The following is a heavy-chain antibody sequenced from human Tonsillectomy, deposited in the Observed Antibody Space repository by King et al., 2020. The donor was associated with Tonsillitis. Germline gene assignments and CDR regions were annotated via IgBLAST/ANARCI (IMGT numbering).Heavy chain of an antibody. CDR3: AVGWSNWTDVAAFDI. CDR2: IYYSGST. V-gene: IGHV4-59*08. Sequence: VQLQESGPGLVKPSETLSLTCTVSGGSISSYYWSWIRQPPGKGLEWIGYIYYSGSTNYTPSLKSRVTISVDMSKNQFSLKMNSLTAADTDVYYCAVGWSNWTDVAAFDIWGQGTTVTVSS. J-gene: IGHJ3*02. D-gene: IGHD6-19*01. CDR1: GGSISSYY.